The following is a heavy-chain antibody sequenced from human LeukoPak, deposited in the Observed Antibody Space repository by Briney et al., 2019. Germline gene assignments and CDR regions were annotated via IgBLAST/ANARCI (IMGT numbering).Heavy chain of an antibody. CDR1: GSSFSNYW. V-gene: IGHV5-51*01. Sequence: GESLQISCKGSGSSFSNYWIGWVRPLPGKGLEWMGIINPSASDTRYSLSFQGQVTFSADKSISTAYLQWSSLKASDTAMYYCARLGDGLQSHGDYWGQGTLVTVSS. CDR2: INPSASDT. D-gene: IGHD3-10*01. J-gene: IGHJ4*02. CDR3: ARLGDGLQSHGDY.